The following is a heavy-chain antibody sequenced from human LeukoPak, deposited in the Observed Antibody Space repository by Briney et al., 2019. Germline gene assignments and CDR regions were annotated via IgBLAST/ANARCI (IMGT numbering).Heavy chain of an antibody. D-gene: IGHD6-19*01. CDR2: TWHDGSNK. V-gene: IGHV3-33*01. CDR1: GFTFSSYG. Sequence: GTSLRLSCAASGFTFSSYGMHWVRQAPGKGLEWVALTWHDGSNKYYADSVKGRFTISRDNSKNTLYLQMNSLRAEDTAVYYCARGPVAGTGYFDYWGQGTLVTVSS. J-gene: IGHJ4*02. CDR3: ARGPVAGTGYFDY.